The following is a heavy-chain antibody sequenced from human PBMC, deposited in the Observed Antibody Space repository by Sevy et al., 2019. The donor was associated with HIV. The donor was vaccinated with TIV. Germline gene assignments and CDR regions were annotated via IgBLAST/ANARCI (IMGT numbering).Heavy chain of an antibody. V-gene: IGHV3-23*01. CDR2: ISDSGDTT. D-gene: IGHD3-10*01. Sequence: GGSLRLSCAASGFTFTNYAMNWVRQAPGKGLEWVSGISDSGDTTHYAESVKGRFTISRDNSKNTGSLQISSLRAEDTAIYYCAKLPSTVMFREKGYWGQGTRVTVSS. CDR1: GFTFTNYA. CDR3: AKLPSTVMFREKGY. J-gene: IGHJ4*02.